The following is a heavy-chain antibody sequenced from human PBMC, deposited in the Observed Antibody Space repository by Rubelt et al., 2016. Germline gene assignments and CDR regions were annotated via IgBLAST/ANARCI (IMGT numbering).Heavy chain of an antibody. CDR3: ASPPYDILTGYDYYYGMDV. V-gene: IGHV1-69*06. CDR2: IIPIFGTA. J-gene: IGHJ6*02. D-gene: IGHD3-9*01. Sequence: QVQLVQSGAEVKKPGSSVKVSCKASGGTFSSYAISWVRQAPGQGLEWMGGIIPIFGTANYAQKFQGRVTITADKSTRTAYMELSSLRSEETAVYYCASPPYDILTGYDYYYGMDVWGQGTTVTVSS. CDR1: GGTFSSYA.